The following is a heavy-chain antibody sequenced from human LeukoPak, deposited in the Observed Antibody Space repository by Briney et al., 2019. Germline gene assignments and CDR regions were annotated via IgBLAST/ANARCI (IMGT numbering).Heavy chain of an antibody. CDR2: IGSSGVST. D-gene: IGHD6-19*01. CDR1: GFTFRDAA. CDR3: TKDLMTGFSSGWYFGY. V-gene: IGHV3-23*01. Sequence: GGSLRLSCAASGFTFRDAAMTWVRQAPGKGLEWVSLIGSSGVSTHYVDSVKGRFTISRDNSKNTLSLQMNSLRVEDTAIYYCTKDLMTGFSSGWYFGYWGLGTLVTVSS. J-gene: IGHJ4*02.